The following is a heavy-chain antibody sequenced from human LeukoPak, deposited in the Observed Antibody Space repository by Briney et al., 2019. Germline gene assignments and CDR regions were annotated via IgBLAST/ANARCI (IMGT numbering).Heavy chain of an antibody. CDR2: ITGSSGYI. CDR3: ATTGHCSSSSCAIDY. J-gene: IGHJ4*02. CDR1: GFTFTSYT. D-gene: IGHD2-2*01. Sequence: KPGGSLRLSCAASGFTFTSYTMNWVRQAPGKGLEWVSSITGSSGYISYADSVKGRFTISRANAKNSLYLQMNSLRGEDTAMYYCATTGHCSSSSCAIDYWGRGTLVSVSS. V-gene: IGHV3-21*01.